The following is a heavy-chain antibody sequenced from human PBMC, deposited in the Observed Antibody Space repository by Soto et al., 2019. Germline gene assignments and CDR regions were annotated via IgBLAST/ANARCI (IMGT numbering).Heavy chain of an antibody. J-gene: IGHJ6*02. CDR3: ARDLWGYCGTDCYPLDV. CDR1: GGSISSYY. CDR2: MYNTGST. D-gene: IGHD2-21*02. V-gene: IGHV4-59*01. Sequence: QVQLQESGPGLVKPSETLSLTCTVSGGSISSYYWSWIRQPPGKGLEWIGYMYNTGSTVYNPSLKSRVTISVXXSXNRXSLKLNAVTAADTAVYYCARDLWGYCGTDCYPLDVWGQGTTVTVSS.